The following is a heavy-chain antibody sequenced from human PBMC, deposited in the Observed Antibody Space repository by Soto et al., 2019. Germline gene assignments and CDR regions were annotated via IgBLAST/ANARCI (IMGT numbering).Heavy chain of an antibody. Sequence: EVQLVESGGGLVQPGGSLRLSCAASAFTFSGRSMHWVRQAPGKGPVWVAGIDNAGTASTYADSVKGRFTSSRDNAKNTLYLQMSSLRFESTGVYYCARGWFGPDVWGKGTTVTVSS. V-gene: IGHV3-74*01. CDR1: AFTFSGRS. CDR3: ARGWFGPDV. J-gene: IGHJ6*04. CDR2: IDNAGTAS. D-gene: IGHD3-10*01.